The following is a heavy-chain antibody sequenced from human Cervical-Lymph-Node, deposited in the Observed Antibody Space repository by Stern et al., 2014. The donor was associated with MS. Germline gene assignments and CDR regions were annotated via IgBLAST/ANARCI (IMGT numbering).Heavy chain of an antibody. D-gene: IGHD3-16*01. CDR3: ARSVLVGLGEVPTPGMDV. J-gene: IGHJ6*02. Sequence: VQLVESGPGLVKPSQTLALTCTVSGGSISSGAYYWTWIRQHPRKGLEWIGYIYYSGSTHYNPSLQSRVTTSLDMSENQFSLNLSSVTAADTAVYYCARSVLVGLGEVPTPGMDVWGQGATVTVSS. CDR1: GGSISSGAYY. V-gene: IGHV4-31*03. CDR2: IYYSGST.